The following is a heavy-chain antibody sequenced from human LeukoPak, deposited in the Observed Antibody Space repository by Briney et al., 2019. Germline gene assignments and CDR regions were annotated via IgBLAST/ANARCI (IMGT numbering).Heavy chain of an antibody. CDR1: GGSISSYY. V-gene: IGHV4-59*01. J-gene: IGHJ4*02. CDR3: ARVTGGYSYGFDY. CDR2: IYYSGST. D-gene: IGHD5-18*01. Sequence: SEALSLTCTVSGGSISSYYWSWNRQPPGKGLEWIGYIYYSGSTNYNPSLKSRVTISVDTSKNQFSLKLSSVTAADTAVYYCARVTGGYSYGFDYWGQGTLVTVSS.